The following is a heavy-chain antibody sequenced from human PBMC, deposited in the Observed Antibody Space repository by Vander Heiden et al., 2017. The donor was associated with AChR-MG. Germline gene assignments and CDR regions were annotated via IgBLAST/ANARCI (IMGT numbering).Heavy chain of an antibody. CDR1: GFTVADSG. V-gene: IGHV3-9*01. CDR3: AKDMGAAIEYFDY. Sequence: EVQLVDSGGGLVQPGRSLRPSCAASGFTVADSGMHGVRQAPGKGLEWVSGISWNTGSIGYADSVKGRFTISRDNAKNSLYLQMNSLRAEDTALYYCAKDMGAAIEYFDYWGQGTLVTVSS. D-gene: IGHD3-16*01. J-gene: IGHJ4*02. CDR2: ISWNTGSI.